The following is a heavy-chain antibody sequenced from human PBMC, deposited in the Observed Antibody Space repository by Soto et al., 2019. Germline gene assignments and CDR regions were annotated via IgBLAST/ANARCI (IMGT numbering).Heavy chain of an antibody. CDR3: ARGHSYGSGSYLGYYYGMDV. J-gene: IGHJ6*02. Sequence: ASVKVSCKASGGTFSSYAISWVRQAPGQGLEWMGGIIPIFGTANYAQKFQGRVTITADKSTSTAYMELSSLRSEGTAVYYCARGHSYGSGSYLGYYYGMDVWGQGTTVTVSS. CDR1: GGTFSSYA. D-gene: IGHD3-10*01. CDR2: IIPIFGTA. V-gene: IGHV1-69*06.